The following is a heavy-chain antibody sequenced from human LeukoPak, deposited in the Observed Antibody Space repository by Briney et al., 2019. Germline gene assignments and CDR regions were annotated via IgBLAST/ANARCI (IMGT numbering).Heavy chain of an antibody. CDR1: GGSISSDY. D-gene: IGHD2-2*01. Sequence: SETLSLTCTVSGGSISSDYWSWIRQPAGKGLEWIGRIYSSGSTNYNPSLKSRVTMSLDTSKNHFSLKLTSVTAADTAVYYCARDSLVHPNRWFDPWGQGTLVTVSS. J-gene: IGHJ5*02. CDR2: IYSSGST. V-gene: IGHV4-4*07. CDR3: ARDSLVHPNRWFDP.